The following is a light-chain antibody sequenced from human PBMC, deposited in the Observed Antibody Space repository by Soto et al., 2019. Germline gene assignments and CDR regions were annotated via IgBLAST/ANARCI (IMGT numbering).Light chain of an antibody. Sequence: QSALTQPASVSGSPGQSITISYTGTSSDVGGYNYVSWYQQHPGKAPKLMIYDVTNRPSGVSNRFSGSKSGNTASLTISGLQAEDEADYCCSSYTSSNTEVFGTGTKVTVL. CDR3: SSYTSSNTEV. J-gene: IGLJ1*01. CDR2: DVT. CDR1: SSDVGGYNY. V-gene: IGLV2-14*01.